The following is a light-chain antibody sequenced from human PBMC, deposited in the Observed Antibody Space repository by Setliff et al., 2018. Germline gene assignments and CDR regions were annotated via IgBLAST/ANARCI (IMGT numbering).Light chain of an antibody. CDR1: SSDVGGYNY. J-gene: IGLJ1*01. CDR3: SSYAGSNTPDV. Sequence: QSVLTQPASVSGSPGQSITISCTGTSSDVGGYNYVSWYQQHPGKAPKLMIYDVSKRPSGVSNRFSGSKSGNTASLTISGLQAEDEADYYCSSYAGSNTPDVFGTGTKVTVL. CDR2: DVS. V-gene: IGLV2-14*01.